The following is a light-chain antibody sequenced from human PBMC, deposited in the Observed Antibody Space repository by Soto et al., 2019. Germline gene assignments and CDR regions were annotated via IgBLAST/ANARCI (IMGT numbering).Light chain of an antibody. V-gene: IGKV1D-12*01. Sequence: DIQMTQSPSSVSASVGDRVTITCRASQGVGTSLAWYKQKPGKAPKFLIYAASSFQSGVRSRFSGSGSGTDFTLTISILQPEDFETYYCQHAQPFPVTFGGGTKVEIK. CDR1: QGVGTS. CDR2: AAS. CDR3: QHAQPFPVT. J-gene: IGKJ4*01.